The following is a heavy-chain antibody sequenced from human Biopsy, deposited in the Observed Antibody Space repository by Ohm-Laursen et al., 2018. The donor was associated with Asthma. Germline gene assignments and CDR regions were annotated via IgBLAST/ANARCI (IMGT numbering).Heavy chain of an antibody. Sequence: SLRLSCAASGFTFSSYAMHWVRQAPGKGLEWVAVISYDGSNKYYADSVKGRFTISRDNSKNALYLQMNSLRAEDTAVYYCAKWDTYYDFWSGYYTRYNYYYYGMDVWGQGTTVTVSS. D-gene: IGHD3-3*01. CDR3: AKWDTYYDFWSGYYTRYNYYYYGMDV. J-gene: IGHJ6*02. CDR2: ISYDGSNK. V-gene: IGHV3-30-3*02. CDR1: GFTFSSYA.